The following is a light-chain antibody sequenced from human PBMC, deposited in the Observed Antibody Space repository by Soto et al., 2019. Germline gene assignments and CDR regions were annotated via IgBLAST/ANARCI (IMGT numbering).Light chain of an antibody. CDR2: AAF. J-gene: IGKJ4*01. CDR1: QGISSY. V-gene: IGKV1-27*01. CDR3: QKYNSAPRT. Sequence: DIQMTQSPFSLSASVGDRVTITCRASQGISSYVAWYQQKPGKVPKLLIYAAFTLQSGVPPRFSGSGSGTDFTLTISSLQPEDVATYYCQKYNSAPRTFGGGTKVDIK.